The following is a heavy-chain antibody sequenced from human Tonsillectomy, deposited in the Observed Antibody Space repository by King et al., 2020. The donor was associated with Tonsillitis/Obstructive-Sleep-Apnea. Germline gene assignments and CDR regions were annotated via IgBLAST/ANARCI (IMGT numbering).Heavy chain of an antibody. V-gene: IGHV4-34*01. D-gene: IGHD3-3*01. CDR2: INHSGST. Sequence: VQLQQWGAGLLKPSETLSLTCAVYGGSFSGYYWSWIRQPPGKGLDWIGEINHSGSTNYNPSLKSRVTISVDTSKNQFSLKRSSVTAAETAVYYCAGRAGHYDFWSGYSTAYYYMDVWGKGTTVTVSS. CDR1: GGSFSGYY. CDR3: AGRAGHYDFWSGYSTAYYYMDV. J-gene: IGHJ6*03.